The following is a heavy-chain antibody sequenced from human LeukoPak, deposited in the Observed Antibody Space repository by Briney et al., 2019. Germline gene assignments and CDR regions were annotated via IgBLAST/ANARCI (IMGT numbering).Heavy chain of an antibody. J-gene: IGHJ4*02. V-gene: IGHV1-69*13. CDR1: GGTFSSYA. CDR2: IIPIFGTA. Sequence: EASVKVSCKASGGTFSSYAISWVRQAPGQGLEWMGGIIPIFGTANYAQKFQGRVTITADESTSTAYMELSSLRSEDTAVYYCARVSDQYQTGYFDYWGQGTLVTVSS. D-gene: IGHD2/OR15-2a*01. CDR3: ARVSDQYQTGYFDY.